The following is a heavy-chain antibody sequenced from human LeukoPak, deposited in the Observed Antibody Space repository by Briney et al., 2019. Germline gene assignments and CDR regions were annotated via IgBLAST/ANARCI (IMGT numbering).Heavy chain of an antibody. D-gene: IGHD5-18*01. Sequence: GGSLRLSCAASGFTFSDYYMSWIRQAPGKGLEWVTYIIRSGTTIYYADSVKGRFTISRDNAKNSLYLQMNSLRADDTAVYYCARDPEHTAMINFDYWGQGTLVTVSS. CDR1: GFTFSDYY. CDR3: ARDPEHTAMINFDY. V-gene: IGHV3-11*01. CDR2: IIRSGTTI. J-gene: IGHJ4*02.